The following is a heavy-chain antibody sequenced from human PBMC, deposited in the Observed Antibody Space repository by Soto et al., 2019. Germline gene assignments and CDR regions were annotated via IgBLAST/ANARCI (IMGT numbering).Heavy chain of an antibody. CDR1: GGSISSYY. V-gene: IGHV4-59*01. CDR3: ARGKMDWAVAGSYYFDP. Sequence: PSETLSLTCTVSGGSISSYYWSWIRQPPGKGLEWIGYIYYSGSTNYNPSLKSRVTISVDTSKNQFSLKLSSVTAADTAVYYCARGKMDWAVAGSYYFDPWGQGTLVTVSS. D-gene: IGHD6-19*01. CDR2: IYYSGST. J-gene: IGHJ4*02.